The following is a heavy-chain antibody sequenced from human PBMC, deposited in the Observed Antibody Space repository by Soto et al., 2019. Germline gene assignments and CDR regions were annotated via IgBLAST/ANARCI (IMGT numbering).Heavy chain of an antibody. J-gene: IGHJ3*02. CDR2: ISPYNGKT. Sequence: QAQLAQSGAEVKKPGASVNISCKASGYTFTNYGFIWVRQAPGHGLEWVGWISPYNGKTEYAQMFQGRVTMTRDKPTSTAYMELRSLRSDDTAVYYCARDIYGGNCCDAFDIWGQGTKVTVSS. D-gene: IGHD2-15*01. CDR3: ARDIYGGNCCDAFDI. V-gene: IGHV1-18*01. CDR1: GYTFTNYG.